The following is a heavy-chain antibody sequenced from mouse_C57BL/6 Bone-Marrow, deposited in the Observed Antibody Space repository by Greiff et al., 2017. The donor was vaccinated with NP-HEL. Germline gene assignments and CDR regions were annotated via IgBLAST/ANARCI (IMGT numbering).Heavy chain of an antibody. CDR2: IRHKANNHAT. D-gene: IGHD2-4*01. CDR1: GFTFSDAW. CDR3: TRTITRVCYYAMDD. Sequence: EVMLVESGGGLVQPGGSMKLSCAASGFTFSDAWMYWVRPSPAKGLECVAYIRHKANNHATYYAESVKGRFTISRDDSESSVYLQMNSLRAEDTGMYYCTRTITRVCYYAMDDWGQGTSVTVSS. V-gene: IGHV6-6*01. J-gene: IGHJ4*01.